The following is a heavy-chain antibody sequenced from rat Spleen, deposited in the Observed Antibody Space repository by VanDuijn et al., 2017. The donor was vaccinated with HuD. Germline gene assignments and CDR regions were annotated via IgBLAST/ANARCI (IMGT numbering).Heavy chain of an antibody. CDR1: GFTFSDYY. D-gene: IGHD4-3*01. Sequence: EVQLVESGGGLVQPGRSLKLSCAASGFTFSDYYMAWVRQAPTKGLEWVASISCDGGSTFYRDSVKGRFTISRNNAKSSLYLQMDSLRSEDTATYYCTTVPPNSGSFDSWGQGVMVTVSS. J-gene: IGHJ2*01. V-gene: IGHV5-20*01. CDR2: ISCDGGST. CDR3: TTVPPNSGSFDS.